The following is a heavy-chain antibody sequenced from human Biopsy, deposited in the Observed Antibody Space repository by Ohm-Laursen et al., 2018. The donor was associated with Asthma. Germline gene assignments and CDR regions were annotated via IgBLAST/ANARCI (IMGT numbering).Heavy chain of an antibody. V-gene: IGHV1-3*01. Sequence: ASVKVSCKASGYMFINYAMHWVRQALGQRLEWMGWINSDNGNTKYSQNFQGRVTIIRDTSASTSYMDLRSLRSEDTAMYYCARTYYDFLTGQVNDAFAMWGQGTMVTVSS. J-gene: IGHJ3*02. D-gene: IGHD3-9*01. CDR2: INSDNGNT. CDR1: GYMFINYA. CDR3: ARTYYDFLTGQVNDAFAM.